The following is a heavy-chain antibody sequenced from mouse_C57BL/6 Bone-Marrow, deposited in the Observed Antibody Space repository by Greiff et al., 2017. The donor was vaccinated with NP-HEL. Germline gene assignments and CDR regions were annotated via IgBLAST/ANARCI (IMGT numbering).Heavy chain of an antibody. CDR1: GYAFSSSW. V-gene: IGHV1-82*01. Sequence: QVQLQQSGPELVKPGASVKISCKASGYAFSSSWMNWVKQRPGKGLEWIGRIYPGDGDTNYNGKFKGKATLTADNSSSTAYMQLSSLTSEDSAVYFCARKGGLRREYYFDYWGQGTTLTVSS. J-gene: IGHJ2*01. CDR2: IYPGDGDT. D-gene: IGHD2-4*01. CDR3: ARKGGLRREYYFDY.